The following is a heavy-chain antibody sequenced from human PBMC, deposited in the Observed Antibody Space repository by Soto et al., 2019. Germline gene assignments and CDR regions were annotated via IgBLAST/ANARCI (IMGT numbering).Heavy chain of an antibody. D-gene: IGHD3-10*01. CDR2: VYYNENT. Sequence: SETLSLTCSVYARSFSGYYWGWIRQPPGKGLEWIGTVYYNENTYYNPSLKSRVTITVDTAKNQFSLNLRSVTAADTAMHFCARRERYYGSPGWFDPWGPGTLVTVSS. CDR3: ARRERYYGSPGWFDP. J-gene: IGHJ5*02. V-gene: IGHV4-34*01. CDR1: ARSFSGYY.